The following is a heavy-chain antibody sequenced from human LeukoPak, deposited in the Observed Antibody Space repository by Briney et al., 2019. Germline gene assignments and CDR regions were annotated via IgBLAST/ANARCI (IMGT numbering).Heavy chain of an antibody. Sequence: GGSLRLSCAASGFTLSNYWMHWVRQAPGKGLLWVSRINSDGSSTSYADSVKGRFTISRDNAKNTLYLQMNSLRAEDTAVYYCARGPRGEAFDYWGQGTLVTVSS. D-gene: IGHD6-25*01. CDR2: INSDGSST. V-gene: IGHV3-74*01. CDR3: ARGPRGEAFDY. CDR1: GFTLSNYW. J-gene: IGHJ4*02.